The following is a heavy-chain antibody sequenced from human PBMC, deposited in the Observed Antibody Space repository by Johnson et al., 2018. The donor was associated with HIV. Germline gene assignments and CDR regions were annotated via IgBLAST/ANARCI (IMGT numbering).Heavy chain of an antibody. V-gene: IGHV3-53*01. CDR3: ARDDSSGYDAFDI. CDR1: GFTVSSNY. D-gene: IGHD3-22*01. CDR2: IYSGGST. Sequence: VQLVESGGGLIPPGGSLRLSCAASGFTVSSNYMNWVRQAPGKGLEWVSVIYSGGSTYYADSVKGRFALSRDNSKNTLYLQMNSLRAEDTAVYYCARDDSSGYDAFDIWGQGTMVTVSS. J-gene: IGHJ3*02.